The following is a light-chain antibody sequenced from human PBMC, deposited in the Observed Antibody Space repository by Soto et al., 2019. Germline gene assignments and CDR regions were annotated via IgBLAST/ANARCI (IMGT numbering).Light chain of an antibody. J-gene: IGKJ4*01. CDR3: QQYNNFPT. CDR1: QSVSSN. CDR2: GAS. V-gene: IGKV3-15*01. Sequence: EIVMTQSPATLSVSPGERATLSCRASQSVSSNLAWYQQKPGQAPRLLIYGASTRATGIPARLSGSGSGTEFTLTISSLQSEDFAVYYCQQYNNFPTFGGGTKVEIK.